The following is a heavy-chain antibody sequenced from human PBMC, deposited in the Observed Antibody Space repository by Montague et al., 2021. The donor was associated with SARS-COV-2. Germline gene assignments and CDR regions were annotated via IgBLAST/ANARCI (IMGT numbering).Heavy chain of an antibody. CDR2: IYYSGST. V-gene: IGHV4-39*01. D-gene: IGHD3-22*01. CDR3: AIQEYYYDSSGYGRMDWFDP. CDR1: GGSISSSSYY. J-gene: IGHJ5*02. Sequence: SETLSLTCTVSGGSISSSSYYWGWIRQPPGKGLEWIGCIYYSGSTYYNPSLKSRVTISVDTSKNQFSLKLSSVTAADTAVYYCAIQEYYYDSSGYGRMDWFDPWGQGTLVTVSS.